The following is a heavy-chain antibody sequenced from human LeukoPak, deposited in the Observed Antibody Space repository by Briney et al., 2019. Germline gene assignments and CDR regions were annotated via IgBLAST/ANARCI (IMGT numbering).Heavy chain of an antibody. Sequence: GGSLRLSCAASGFTFRSYAMSWVRQAPGKGLEWVSAISASGGSTYYADSVKGRFTISRDNSKNTLYLQMNSLRAEDTAVYYCAKDCVAVAGGVLGYWGQGTLVTVSS. CDR2: ISASGGST. J-gene: IGHJ4*02. CDR1: GFTFRSYA. D-gene: IGHD6-19*01. V-gene: IGHV3-23*01. CDR3: AKDCVAVAGGVLGY.